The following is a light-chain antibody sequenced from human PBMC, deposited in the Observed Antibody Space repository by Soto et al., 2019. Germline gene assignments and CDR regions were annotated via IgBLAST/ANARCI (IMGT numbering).Light chain of an antibody. CDR2: EAS. Sequence: QSALPQPPSVSGSPGQSVTISCTGTSTDFVSYNRVSWYQQPPGTAPKLIIYEASNRPSGVPDRFSGSKSGNTASLTISGLQAADEADYYCKSYAGSNTYVFGSGTKVTVL. V-gene: IGLV2-18*02. CDR1: STDFVSYNR. J-gene: IGLJ1*01. CDR3: KSYAGSNTYV.